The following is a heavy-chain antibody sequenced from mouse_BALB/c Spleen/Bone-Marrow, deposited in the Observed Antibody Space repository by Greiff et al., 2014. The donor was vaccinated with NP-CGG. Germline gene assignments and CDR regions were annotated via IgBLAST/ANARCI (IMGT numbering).Heavy chain of an antibody. J-gene: IGHJ3*01. V-gene: IGHV14-3*02. Sequence: VQLKESGAELVKPGASVKLSCTASGFNIKDTYMHWVKQRPEQGLEWIGRIDPANGSTKYDPKFQGKATITADTSSNTAYLQLSSLTSEDTAVYYCAAYYYGSSQFAYWGQGTLVTVSA. D-gene: IGHD1-1*01. CDR2: IDPANGST. CDR1: GFNIKDTY. CDR3: AAYYYGSSQFAY.